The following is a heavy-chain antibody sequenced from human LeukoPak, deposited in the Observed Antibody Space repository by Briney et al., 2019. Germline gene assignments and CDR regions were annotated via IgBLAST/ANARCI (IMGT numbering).Heavy chain of an antibody. D-gene: IGHD3-3*01. J-gene: IGHJ4*02. Sequence: PGGSLRLSCAASGYTFSSHGLTWVRQAPGKGLEWVSAISGSGGSTYYADSVKGRFTISRDNSKNTLYLQMNSLRAEDTAVYYCAKDHEAINWAAVIIWGYFDYWGQGTLVTVSS. V-gene: IGHV3-23*01. CDR3: AKDHEAINWAAVIIWGYFDY. CDR2: ISGSGGST. CDR1: GYTFSSHG.